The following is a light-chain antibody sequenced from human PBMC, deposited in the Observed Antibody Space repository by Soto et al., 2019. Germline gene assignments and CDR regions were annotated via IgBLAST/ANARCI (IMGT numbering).Light chain of an antibody. CDR3: MQSSHLPVT. V-gene: IGKV2D-29*01. J-gene: IGKJ4*01. CDR1: ESLLSGDGKTY. Sequence: DIVMTPTPLSLSVTPGQPASMSCKSSESLLSGDGKTYLSWFLQKPGQPPQFLIYEVSNRFSGVPARFSGSGSGSDFTLKISRVEAEDVGIYYCMQSSHLPVTFGGGTKVEIK. CDR2: EVS.